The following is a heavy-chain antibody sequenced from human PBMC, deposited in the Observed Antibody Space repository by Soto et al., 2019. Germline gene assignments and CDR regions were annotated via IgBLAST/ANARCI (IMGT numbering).Heavy chain of an antibody. CDR3: ARDHLVLIAVAGHFDY. Sequence: GGSLRLSCAASGFTFSSYGMHWVRQAPGKGLEWVAVIWYDGSNKYYADSVKGRFTISRDNSKNTLYLQMNSLRAEDTAVYYCARDHLVLIAVAGHFDYWGQGTLVTVSS. V-gene: IGHV3-33*01. CDR1: GFTFSSYG. D-gene: IGHD6-19*01. J-gene: IGHJ4*02. CDR2: IWYDGSNK.